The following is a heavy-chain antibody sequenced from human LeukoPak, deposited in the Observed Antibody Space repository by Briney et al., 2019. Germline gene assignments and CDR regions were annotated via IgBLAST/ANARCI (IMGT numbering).Heavy chain of an antibody. Sequence: PGGSLRLSCAASGFTFSNAWMSWVRQAPGKGLEWVGRIKSKTDGGTTDYAAPVKGRFTISRDDSKNTLYLQMNSLKTEDTAVYCCTTDTTLVFYYYGMDVWGQGTTVTVSS. CDR1: GFTFSNAW. CDR2: IKSKTDGGTT. J-gene: IGHJ6*02. V-gene: IGHV3-15*01. CDR3: TTDTTLVFYYYGMDV. D-gene: IGHD3-10*01.